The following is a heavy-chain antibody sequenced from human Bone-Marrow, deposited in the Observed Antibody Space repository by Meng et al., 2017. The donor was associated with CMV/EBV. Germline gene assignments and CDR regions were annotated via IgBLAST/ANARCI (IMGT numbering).Heavy chain of an antibody. CDR1: GYTLTDYY. CDR2: INPNTDT. V-gene: IGHV1-2*02. J-gene: IGHJ4*02. CDR3: ARSSGWSRFNY. D-gene: IGHD6-19*01. Sequence: QVKWVQSGAGVKSPGASVKFSCKASGYTLTDYYIHWVRQAPGQWLEWMGWINPNTDTNYAQNFQGRVTMTRDMSINTAYMELSRLTSGDTAVYYCARSSGWSRFNYWGQGTLVTVSS.